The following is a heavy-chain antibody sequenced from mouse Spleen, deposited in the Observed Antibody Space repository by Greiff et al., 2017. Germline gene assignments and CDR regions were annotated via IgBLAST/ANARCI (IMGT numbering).Heavy chain of an antibody. V-gene: IGHV1-19*01. CDR2: INPYNGGT. J-gene: IGHJ2*01. Sequence: VQLKESGPVLVKPGASVKMSCKASGYTFTDYYMNWVKQSHGKSLEWIGVINPYNGGTSYNQKFKGKATLTVDKSSSKAYMELNSLTSEDSAVYYCARRGNYDVYFDYWGQGTTLTVSS. CDR3: ARRGNYDVYFDY. CDR1: GYTFTDYY. D-gene: IGHD2-4*01.